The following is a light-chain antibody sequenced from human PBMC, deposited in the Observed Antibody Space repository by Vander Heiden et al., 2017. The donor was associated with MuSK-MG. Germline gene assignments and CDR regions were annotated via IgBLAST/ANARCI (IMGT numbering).Light chain of an antibody. CDR3: QQRSSWPIT. CDR1: QSVNSY. Sequence: EIVLTQSPATLSLSPGERATLSCRASQSVNSYLAWYQQKPGQAPRLLIYDASNRATGIPARFSGSGSGTDFTLTISSLEPEDFAVYFCQQRSSWPITFGPGTKVDL. V-gene: IGKV3-11*01. J-gene: IGKJ3*01. CDR2: DAS.